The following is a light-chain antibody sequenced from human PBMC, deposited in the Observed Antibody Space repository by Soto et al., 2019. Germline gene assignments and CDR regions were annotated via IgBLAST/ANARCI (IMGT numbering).Light chain of an antibody. CDR2: GAS. CDR1: QSAGSSY. Sequence: ENVLTQSPGTLSLSPGERATLSCRASQSAGSSYLAWYQQKFGQAPRLLIYGASSRATGIPDRFSGSGSGTDFTLTISRLEPEDFAVYYCQQYSTSPTFGEGTRLAIK. V-gene: IGKV3-20*01. J-gene: IGKJ5*01. CDR3: QQYSTSPT.